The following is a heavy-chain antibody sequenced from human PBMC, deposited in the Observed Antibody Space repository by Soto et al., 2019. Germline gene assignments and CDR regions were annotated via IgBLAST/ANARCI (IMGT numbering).Heavy chain of an antibody. Sequence: PGGSLRLSCAASGFTFSSYSMNWVRQAPGKGLEWVSYISSSSSTIYYADSVKGRFTISRDNAKNSLYLQMNSLRDEDTAVYYCARGEMATIETYYGMDVWGQGTTVTVSS. J-gene: IGHJ6*02. CDR2: ISSSSSTI. D-gene: IGHD5-12*01. CDR3: ARGEMATIETYYGMDV. V-gene: IGHV3-48*02. CDR1: GFTFSSYS.